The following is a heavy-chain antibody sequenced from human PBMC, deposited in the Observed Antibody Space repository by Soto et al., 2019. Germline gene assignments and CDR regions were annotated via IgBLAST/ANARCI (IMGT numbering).Heavy chain of an antibody. CDR1: GYTLTELS. D-gene: IGHD5-12*01. V-gene: IGHV1-24*01. CDR3: ATEGYDKWGDAFDI. Sequence: QVQLVQSGAEVKKPGASVKVSCKVSGYTLTELSMHWVRQAPGKGLEWMGGFDPEDGETNYAQKFQGRVTMTEDTYTDTGYMEVSSLRSEDTAVYYCATEGYDKWGDAFDIWGQGTMVTVSS. J-gene: IGHJ3*02. CDR2: FDPEDGET.